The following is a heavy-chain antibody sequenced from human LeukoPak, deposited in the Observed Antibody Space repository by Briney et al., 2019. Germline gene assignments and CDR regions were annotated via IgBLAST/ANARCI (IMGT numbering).Heavy chain of an antibody. CDR2: ISAYNGNT. D-gene: IGHD6-19*01. Sequence: ASVKVSCKASGYTFASYGISWVRQAPGQGLEWMGWISAYNGNTNYAQKLQGRVTMTTDTSTSTAYMELRSLRSDDTAVYYCAREGYSSGWYRDFDYWGQGTLVTVSS. V-gene: IGHV1-18*01. CDR1: GYTFASYG. J-gene: IGHJ4*02. CDR3: AREGYSSGWYRDFDY.